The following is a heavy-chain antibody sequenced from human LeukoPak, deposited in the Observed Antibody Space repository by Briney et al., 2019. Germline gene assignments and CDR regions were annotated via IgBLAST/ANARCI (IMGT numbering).Heavy chain of an antibody. CDR1: GFTFSSYA. Sequence: GRSLRLSCAASGFTFSSYAMHWVRQAPGKGLGWVAVISYDGSNKYYADSVKGRFTISRDNSKNTLYLQMNSLRAEDTAVYYCARALIPSDDLDYWGQGTLVTVSS. CDR2: ISYDGSNK. J-gene: IGHJ4*02. CDR3: ARALIPSDDLDY. V-gene: IGHV3-30*04. D-gene: IGHD2-2*02.